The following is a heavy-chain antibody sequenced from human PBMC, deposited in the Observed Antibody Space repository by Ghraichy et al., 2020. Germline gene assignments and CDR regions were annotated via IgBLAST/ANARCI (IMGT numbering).Heavy chain of an antibody. CDR3: ARLPGGVDIVLMVYENLDAFDI. CDR1: GGSFSGYY. V-gene: IGHV4-34*01. D-gene: IGHD2-8*01. Sequence: SQTLSLTCAVYGGSFSGYYWSWIRQPPGKGLEWIGEINHSGSTNYNPSLKSRVTISVDTSKNQFSLKLSSVTAADTAVYYCARLPGGVDIVLMVYENLDAFDIWGQGTMVTVSS. J-gene: IGHJ3*02. CDR2: INHSGST.